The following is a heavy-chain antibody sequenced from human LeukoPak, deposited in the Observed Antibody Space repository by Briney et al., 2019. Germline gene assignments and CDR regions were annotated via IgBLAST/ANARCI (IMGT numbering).Heavy chain of an antibody. V-gene: IGHV5-51*01. D-gene: IGHD4-23*01. Sequence: GESLKISCKGSGYSFTSYWIGWVRQMPGKGLEWMGIIYPGDSDTRYSPSFQGQVTISADKSISTAYLQWSSLKASDTAMYYCARYKPNGGNDPVIDYWGQGTLVTVSS. CDR3: ARYKPNGGNDPVIDY. CDR2: IYPGDSDT. J-gene: IGHJ4*02. CDR1: GYSFTSYW.